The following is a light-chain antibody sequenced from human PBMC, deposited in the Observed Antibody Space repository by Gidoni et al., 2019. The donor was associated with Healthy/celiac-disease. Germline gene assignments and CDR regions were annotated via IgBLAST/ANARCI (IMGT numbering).Light chain of an antibody. CDR1: QSVSSY. CDR2: DAS. V-gene: IGKV3-11*01. CDR3: QQRSNWPLT. Sequence: PPTLSLSPGERATLSCRASQSVSSYLAWYQQKPGQAPRLLIYDASNRATGIPARFSGSGSGTDFTLTISSLEPEDFAVYYCQQRSNWPLTFGGGTKVEIK. J-gene: IGKJ4*01.